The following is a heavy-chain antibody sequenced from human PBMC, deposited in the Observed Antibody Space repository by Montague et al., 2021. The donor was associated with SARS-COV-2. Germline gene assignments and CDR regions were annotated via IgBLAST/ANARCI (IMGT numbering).Heavy chain of an antibody. Sequence: PALVKPTQTLTLTCTFSGFSLSTSGVGVGWIRQPPGKALEWLAVIYWDDDKRYSPSLKSRLTITKDTSKNQVVLTMTNMDPVDTATYFCAYKGHGFWCGAFDYWGQGTLVTVSS. CDR1: GFSLSTSGVG. CDR2: IYWDDDK. V-gene: IGHV2-5*02. D-gene: IGHD3-3*01. J-gene: IGHJ4*02. CDR3: AYKGHGFWCGAFDY.